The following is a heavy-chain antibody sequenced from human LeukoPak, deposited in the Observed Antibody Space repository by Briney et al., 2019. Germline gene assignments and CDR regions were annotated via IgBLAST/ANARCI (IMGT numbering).Heavy chain of an antibody. Sequence: SVKVSCKASGGIFSSYAISWVRQAPGQGLERMGGIIPIFGTANYAQKFQGRVTITADESTSTAYMELSSLRSEDTAVYYCARVSSSDAFDIWGQGTMVTVSS. D-gene: IGHD5/OR15-5a*01. CDR2: IIPIFGTA. CDR1: GGIFSSYA. V-gene: IGHV1-69*13. CDR3: ARVSSSDAFDI. J-gene: IGHJ3*02.